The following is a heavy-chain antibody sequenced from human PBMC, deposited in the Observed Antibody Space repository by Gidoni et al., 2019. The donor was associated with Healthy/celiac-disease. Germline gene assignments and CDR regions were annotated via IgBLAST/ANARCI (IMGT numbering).Heavy chain of an antibody. D-gene: IGHD5-18*01. CDR3: ARDPRREDSYGYGDAFDI. CDR1: GRTFRSSA. Sequence: QVQLVQSGAEVKTPGSSVTFSCKASGRTFRSSALSWGRQAPGQGLEWMGRIIPILGIANYAQKFQDRVTITADKSTSTAYRELSSLRYEDTAVYYCARDPRREDSYGYGDAFDIWGQGTMVTVSS. V-gene: IGHV1-69*04. CDR2: IIPILGIA. J-gene: IGHJ3*02.